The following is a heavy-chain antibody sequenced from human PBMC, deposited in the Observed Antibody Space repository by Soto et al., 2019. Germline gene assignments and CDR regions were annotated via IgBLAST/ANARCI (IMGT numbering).Heavy chain of an antibody. V-gene: IGHV5-51*01. CDR1: GYSFTSYW. CDR3: ARFAEYDYGDLHGMDV. D-gene: IGHD4-17*01. Sequence: PGESLKISCKGSGYSFTSYWIGWVRQMPGKGLEWMGIIYPGDSDTRYSPSFQGQVTISADKSISTAYLQWSSLKASDTAMYYCARFAEYDYGDLHGMDVWGQGTTVTVS. CDR2: IYPGDSDT. J-gene: IGHJ6*02.